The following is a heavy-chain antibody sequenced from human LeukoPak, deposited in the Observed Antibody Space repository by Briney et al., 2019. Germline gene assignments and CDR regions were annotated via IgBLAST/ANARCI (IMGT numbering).Heavy chain of an antibody. D-gene: IGHD5-18*01. CDR2: IIPIFGTA. CDR3: ARAISNYTAMVSDAFDI. Sequence: SVKGSCKASGGTFSSYAISWVRQAPGQGLEWMGGIIPIFGTANYAQKFQGRVTITTDESTSTAYMELSSLRSEDTAVYYCARAISNYTAMVSDAFDIWGQGTMVTVSS. V-gene: IGHV1-69*05. CDR1: GGTFSSYA. J-gene: IGHJ3*02.